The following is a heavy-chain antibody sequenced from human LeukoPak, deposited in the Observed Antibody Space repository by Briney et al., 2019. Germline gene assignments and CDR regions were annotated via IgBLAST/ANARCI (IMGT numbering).Heavy chain of an antibody. CDR1: GGTFSSYA. J-gene: IGHJ4*02. CDR2: IIPIFGTA. CDR3: AREGAIIAVAGTGFDY. V-gene: IGHV1-69*05. D-gene: IGHD6-19*01. Sequence: SVKVSCKASGGTFSSYAISWVRQAPGQGLEWMGRIIPIFGTANYAQKFQGRVTITTDESTSTAYMELSSLRSEDTAVYYCAREGAIIAVAGTGFDYWGQGTLVTVSS.